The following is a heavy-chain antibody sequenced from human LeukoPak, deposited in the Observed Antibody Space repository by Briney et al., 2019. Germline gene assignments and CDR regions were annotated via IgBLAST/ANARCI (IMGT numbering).Heavy chain of an antibody. V-gene: IGHV3-23*01. CDR1: GLTFSSYA. J-gene: IGHJ6*03. Sequence: PGGSLRLSCAASGLTFSSYAMSWVRQAPGKGLEWVSTIRSGGGYTYHADSVKGRFTISRDNSKNTLYLQMNSLRAEDTAVYNCAKSLYYYYYMDVWGKGTTVTVSS. CDR2: IRSGGGYT. CDR3: AKSLYYYYYMDV.